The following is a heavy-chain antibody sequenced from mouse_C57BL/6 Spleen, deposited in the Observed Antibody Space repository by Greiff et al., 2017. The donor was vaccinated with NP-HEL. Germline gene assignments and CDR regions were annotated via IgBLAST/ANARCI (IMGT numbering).Heavy chain of an antibody. CDR3: APMVTTKFAY. CDR1: GYTFTDYY. J-gene: IGHJ3*01. Sequence: EVQLQQSGPVLVKPGASVKMSCKASGYTFTDYYMNWVKQSHGKSLEWIGVINPYNGGTSYKQKFKGKATLTVDKSSSTAYMELNSLTSEDSAVYYCAPMVTTKFAYWGQGTLVTVSA. CDR2: INPYNGGT. D-gene: IGHD2-2*01. V-gene: IGHV1-19*01.